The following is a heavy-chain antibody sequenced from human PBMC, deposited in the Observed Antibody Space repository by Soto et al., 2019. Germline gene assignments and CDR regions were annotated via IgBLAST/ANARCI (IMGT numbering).Heavy chain of an antibody. V-gene: IGHV3-21*01. CDR2: ISSSSSYI. CDR3: ARVSLVRGAIKTPYYMDV. D-gene: IGHD3-10*01. CDR1: GFTFSSYS. Sequence: EVQLVESGGGLVKPGGSLRLSCAASGFTFSSYSMNWVRQAPGKGLEWVSSISSSSSYIYYADSVKGRFTISRDNAKNSLYLKMNSLRDEDTAVYYCARVSLVRGAIKTPYYMDVWGKGTTVTVSS. J-gene: IGHJ6*03.